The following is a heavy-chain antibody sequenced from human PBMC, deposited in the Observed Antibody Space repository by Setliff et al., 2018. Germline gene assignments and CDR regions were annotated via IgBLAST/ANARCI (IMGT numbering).Heavy chain of an antibody. CDR3: TREASVDFWSGYQYYYYMDV. CDR2: IRSKAYGGTT. J-gene: IGHJ6*03. Sequence: GGSLRLSCTASGFTFGDYAMSWVRQAPGKGLEWVGFIRSKAYGGTTEYAASVKGRFTISRDDSKSIAYLQMNSLKTEDTAVYYCTREASVDFWSGYQYYYYMDVWGKGTTVTVSS. CDR1: GFTFGDYA. V-gene: IGHV3-49*04. D-gene: IGHD3-3*01.